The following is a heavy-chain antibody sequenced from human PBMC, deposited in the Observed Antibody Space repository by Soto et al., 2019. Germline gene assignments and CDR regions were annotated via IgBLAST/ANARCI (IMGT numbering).Heavy chain of an antibody. J-gene: IGHJ4*02. CDR3: VSSWDY. CDR1: GFTFSSYS. D-gene: IGHD3-10*01. V-gene: IGHV3-48*04. CDR2: IDGGGDTA. Sequence: EVQLVESGGGLVQPGGSLRLSCAASGFTFSSYSMNWVRQAPGRGLEWVSRIDGGGDTAYYADSVKDRFTISRDNAKNSLYLQMNSLRSEDTAVYYCVSSWDYWGQGILVTVSS.